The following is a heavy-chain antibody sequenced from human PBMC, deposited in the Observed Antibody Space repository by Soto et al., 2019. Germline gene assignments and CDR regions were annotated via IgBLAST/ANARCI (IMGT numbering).Heavy chain of an antibody. V-gene: IGHV3-48*01. J-gene: IGHJ5*02. CDR1: GFTFSSYS. Sequence: GGSLRLSCAASGFTFSSYSMNWVRQAPGKGLEWVSYISSSSSTIYYADSVKGRFTISRDNAKNSLYLQMNSLRAEDTAVYYCARDTFYGDHDWFDPWGQGTLVTVSS. D-gene: IGHD4-17*01. CDR2: ISSSSSTI. CDR3: ARDTFYGDHDWFDP.